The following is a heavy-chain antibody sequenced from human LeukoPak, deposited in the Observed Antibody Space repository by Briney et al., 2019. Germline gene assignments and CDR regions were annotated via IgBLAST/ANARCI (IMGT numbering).Heavy chain of an antibody. J-gene: IGHJ6*03. V-gene: IGHV3-23*01. Sequence: GGSLRLSCAASGFTFSSYAMSWVRQAPGKGLEWVSAISGSGGSTYYADSVKGRFTISRDNSKNTLYLQMNSLRAEDTAVYYCAKYDHCSSTSCYERYYYYYYMDVWGKGTTVTVSS. CDR3: AKYDHCSSTSCYERYYYYYYMDV. D-gene: IGHD2-2*01. CDR2: ISGSGGST. CDR1: GFTFSSYA.